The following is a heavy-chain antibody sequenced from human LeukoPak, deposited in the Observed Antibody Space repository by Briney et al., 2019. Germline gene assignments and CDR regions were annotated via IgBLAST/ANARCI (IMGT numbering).Heavy chain of an antibody. Sequence: PGGSLRLSCAASGFTFSSYWMSWVRQAPGKGLEWVANIKQDGSEKYYVDSVKGRFTISRDNAKNSLYLQMNSLRAEDTAVYYCARYGPSVDIVATIRGAWFDPWGQGTLVTVSS. CDR2: IKQDGSEK. CDR3: ARYGPSVDIVATIRGAWFDP. J-gene: IGHJ5*02. D-gene: IGHD5-12*01. V-gene: IGHV3-7*01. CDR1: GFTFSSYW.